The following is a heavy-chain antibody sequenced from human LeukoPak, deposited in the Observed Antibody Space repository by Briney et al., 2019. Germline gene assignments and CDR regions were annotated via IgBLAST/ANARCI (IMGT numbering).Heavy chain of an antibody. CDR2: ISSSGSTI. J-gene: IGHJ4*02. Sequence: GGSLRLPCAASGFIFSDYYMGWIRQAPGRGLEWVSYISSSGSTIYYADSVKGRFTISRDNAKNSLYLQMNSLRAEDTAVYYCAIGYSYGYSRGHFDYWGQGTLVTVSS. CDR3: AIGYSYGYSRGHFDY. V-gene: IGHV3-11*01. CDR1: GFIFSDYY. D-gene: IGHD5-18*01.